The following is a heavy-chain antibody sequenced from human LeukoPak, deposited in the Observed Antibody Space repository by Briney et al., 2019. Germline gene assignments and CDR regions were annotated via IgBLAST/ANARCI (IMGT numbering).Heavy chain of an antibody. CDR2: IYTSGST. CDR3: ARDPLSDGYNYSGY. D-gene: IGHD5-24*01. J-gene: IGHJ4*02. Sequence: SQTLSLTCTVSGGSFSSGSYYWSRIRRPAGKGLEWIGRIYTSGSTNYNPSLKSRVTISVDTSKNQFSLKLSSVTAADTAVYYCARDPLSDGYNYSGYWGQGTLVTVSS. V-gene: IGHV4-61*02. CDR1: GGSFSSGSYY.